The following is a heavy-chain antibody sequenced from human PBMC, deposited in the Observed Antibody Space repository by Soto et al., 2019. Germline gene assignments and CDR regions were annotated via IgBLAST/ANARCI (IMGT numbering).Heavy chain of an antibody. V-gene: IGHV3-23*01. CDR2: ISGNGDTT. Sequence: EVQLLESGGGLVQPGGSLRLSCAASGFRFSGYAMNWVRQAPGKGLEWVSVISGNGDTTFYADSVKDRLTISRDNSRNTLYLQMNSLRAEDTAVYYCAKKSYCCAGDRGPLDIWGQGTMVTVSS. J-gene: IGHJ3*02. D-gene: IGHD3-10*01. CDR3: AKKSYCCAGDRGPLDI. CDR1: GFRFSGYA.